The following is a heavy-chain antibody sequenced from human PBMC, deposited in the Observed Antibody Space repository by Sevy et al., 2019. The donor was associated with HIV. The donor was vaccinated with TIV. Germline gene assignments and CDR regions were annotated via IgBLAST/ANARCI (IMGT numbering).Heavy chain of an antibody. Sequence: GGSLRLSCSASGFTFRSFSMHWVRQAPGKGLEWVAAIWYDGRTKQYADSVKGRFTMTRDNSKNILSLEMNSLRAEDTGLYFCERNSARVIVPTAGFDSWGQGTVVTVSS. CDR1: GFTFRSFS. D-gene: IGHD1-1*01. CDR2: IWYDGRTK. J-gene: IGHJ5*01. V-gene: IGHV3-33*03. CDR3: ERNSARVIVPTAGFDS.